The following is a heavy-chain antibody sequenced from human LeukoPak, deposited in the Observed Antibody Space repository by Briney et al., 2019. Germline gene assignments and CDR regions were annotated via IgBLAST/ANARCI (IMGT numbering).Heavy chain of an antibody. D-gene: IGHD3-22*01. CDR2: ISDSGGST. Sequence: GGSLRLSCAASGFAFSSHAMGWVRQSPEKGLEWVSAISDSGGSTYYADSVKGRFTISRDNSKNTLYLQMNSLRAEDTAVYYCAKEDYYDSSGYYPLGYWGQGTLVTVSS. CDR3: AKEDYYDSSGYYPLGY. V-gene: IGHV3-23*01. J-gene: IGHJ4*02. CDR1: GFAFSSHA.